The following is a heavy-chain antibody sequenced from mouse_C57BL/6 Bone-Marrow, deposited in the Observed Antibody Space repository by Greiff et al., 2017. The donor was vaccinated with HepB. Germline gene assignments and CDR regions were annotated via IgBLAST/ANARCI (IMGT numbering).Heavy chain of an antibody. D-gene: IGHD1-1*01. Sequence: QVHVKQSGAELAKPGASVKLSCKASGYTFTSYWMHWVKQRPGQGLEWIGYINPSSGYTKYNQKFKDKATLTADKSSSTAYMQLSSLTYEDSAVYYCARSPLFYYFDYWGQGTTLTVSS. CDR3: ARSPLFYYFDY. CDR1: GYTFTSYW. CDR2: INPSSGYT. J-gene: IGHJ2*01. V-gene: IGHV1-7*01.